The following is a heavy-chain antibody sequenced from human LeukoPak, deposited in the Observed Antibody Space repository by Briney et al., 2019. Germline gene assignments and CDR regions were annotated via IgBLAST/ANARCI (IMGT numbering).Heavy chain of an antibody. Sequence: PGGSLRLSCAASGFTVSSNYMSWVRQAPGKGLEWVSVIYSGGSTYYADSVKGRFTISRDNSKNTLYLQMNSLRAEDTAVYYCARVHILTGYYFDYWGQGTLVTVSS. CDR2: IYSGGST. CDR1: GFTVSSNY. J-gene: IGHJ4*02. CDR3: ARVHILTGYYFDY. D-gene: IGHD3-9*01. V-gene: IGHV3-53*01.